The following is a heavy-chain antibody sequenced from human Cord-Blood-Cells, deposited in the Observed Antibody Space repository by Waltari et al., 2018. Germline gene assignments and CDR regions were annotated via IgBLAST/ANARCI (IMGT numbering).Heavy chain of an antibody. CDR2: IYHSGST. CDR3: ARVAVQLSHFDY. Sequence: QVQLQESGPGLVKPSETLSLTCTLSGYSISRGYYWGWIRQPPGKGLEWIGSIYHSGSTYYNPSLKSRVTISVDTSKNQFSLKLSSVTAADTAVYYCARVAVQLSHFDYWGQGTLVTVSS. J-gene: IGHJ4*02. CDR1: GYSISRGYY. V-gene: IGHV4-38-2*02. D-gene: IGHD5-18*01.